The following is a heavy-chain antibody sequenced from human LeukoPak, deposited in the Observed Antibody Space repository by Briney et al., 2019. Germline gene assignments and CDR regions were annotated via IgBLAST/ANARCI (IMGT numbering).Heavy chain of an antibody. CDR3: ARGGIQQQLAYYYYGMDV. V-gene: IGHV4-59*01. J-gene: IGHJ6*02. CDR1: GGSISSYY. CDR2: IYYSGST. Sequence: SETLSLTCTVSGGSISSYYWSWLRQPPGKGLEWIGYIYYSGSTNYNPSLKSRVTISVDTSKNQFSLKLSSVTAADTAVYYCARGGIQQQLAYYYYGMDVWGQGTTVTVSS. D-gene: IGHD6-13*01.